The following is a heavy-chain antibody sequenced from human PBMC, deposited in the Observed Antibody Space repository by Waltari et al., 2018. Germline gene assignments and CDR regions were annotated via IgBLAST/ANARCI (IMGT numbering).Heavy chain of an antibody. V-gene: IGHV1-2*06. CDR2: INPNSGGT. J-gene: IGHJ6*02. D-gene: IGHD2-2*01. CDR1: GYTFTGYY. CDR3: ARSGSIVVVPAYGMDV. Sequence: QVQLVQSGAEVKKPGASVKVSCKASGYTFTGYYMHWVRQAPGQGLEWRGRINPNSGGTNYAQKFQGRVTMTRDTSISTAYMELSRLRSDDTAVYYCARSGSIVVVPAYGMDVWGQGTTVTVSS.